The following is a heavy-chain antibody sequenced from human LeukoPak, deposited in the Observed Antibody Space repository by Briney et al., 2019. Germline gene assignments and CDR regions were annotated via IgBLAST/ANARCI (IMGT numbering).Heavy chain of an antibody. CDR1: GGSFSGYY. CDR3: ARDRDSSGLRDFDL. D-gene: IGHD3-22*01. V-gene: IGHV4-34*01. Sequence: SETLSLTCAVYGGSFSGYYWSWIRQPPGKGLEWLGEINHSGSTNYNPSLKSRVTISVDTSKNQFSLKLSSVTAADTAVYYCARDRDSSGLRDFDLWGRGTLVTVSA. CDR2: INHSGST. J-gene: IGHJ2*01.